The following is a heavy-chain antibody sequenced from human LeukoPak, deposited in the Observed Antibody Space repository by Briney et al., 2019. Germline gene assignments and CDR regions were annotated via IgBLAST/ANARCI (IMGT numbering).Heavy chain of an antibody. Sequence: SETLSLTCTVSGGSISSGSYYWSWIRQPAGKGLEWIGRIYTSGSTNYNPSLKSRVTISVDTSKNQFSLKLSSVTAADTAVYYCASLGGDSSGYYGSAEDYWGQGTLVTVSS. CDR2: IYTSGST. V-gene: IGHV4-61*02. CDR3: ASLGGDSSGYYGSAEDY. CDR1: GGSISSGSYY. D-gene: IGHD3-22*01. J-gene: IGHJ4*02.